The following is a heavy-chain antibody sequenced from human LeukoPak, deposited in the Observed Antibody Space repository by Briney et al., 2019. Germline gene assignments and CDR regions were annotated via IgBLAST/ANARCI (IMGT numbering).Heavy chain of an antibody. CDR1: GFTFSSYW. CDR3: AREGGRWLRVGFDY. D-gene: IGHD5-24*01. J-gene: IGHJ4*02. CDR2: IKQDGSEK. Sequence: PGGSLRLSCAASGFTFSSYWMSWVRQAPGKGLEWVANIKQDGSEKYYVDSVKGRFTISRDNAKNSLYLQMNSLRAEDTAVYYCAREGGRWLRVGFDYWGQGTLVTVSS. V-gene: IGHV3-7*01.